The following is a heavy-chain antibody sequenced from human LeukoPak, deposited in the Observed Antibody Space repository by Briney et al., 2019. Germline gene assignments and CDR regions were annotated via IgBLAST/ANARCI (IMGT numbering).Heavy chain of an antibody. V-gene: IGHV3-49*04. Sequence: GGSLRLPCSASGFAFVDYAMSWVRQAPGGGLEWVGFIRSKPYGETTEYAASAKGRFTISRDDSKNIVYLQMNSLKVEDTALYYCTRNRGIATAGILAAPHDYSGQGTLVTVSS. D-gene: IGHD6-13*01. CDR2: IRSKPYGETT. CDR1: GFAFVDYA. J-gene: IGHJ4*02. CDR3: TRNRGIATAGILAAPHDY.